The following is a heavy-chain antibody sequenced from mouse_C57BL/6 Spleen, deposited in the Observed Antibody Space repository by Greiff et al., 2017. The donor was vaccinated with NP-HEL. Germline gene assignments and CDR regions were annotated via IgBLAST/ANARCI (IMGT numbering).Heavy chain of an antibody. Sequence: EVKLQQSGPELVKPGASVKISCKASGYTFTDYYMNWVKQSHGKSLEWIGDINPNNGGTSYNQKFKGKATLTVDKSSSTAYLELRSLTSEDSAVYYCAATVGPYRGQETLVTVSA. CDR2: INPNNGGT. CDR3: AATVGPY. CDR1: GYTFTDYY. D-gene: IGHD1-1*01. V-gene: IGHV1-26*01. J-gene: IGHJ3*01.